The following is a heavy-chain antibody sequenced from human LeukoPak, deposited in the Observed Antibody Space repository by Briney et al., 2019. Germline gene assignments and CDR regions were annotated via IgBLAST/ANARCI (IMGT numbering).Heavy chain of an antibody. CDR2: ISSSGSTI. Sequence: GGSLRLSCAASGFTFSSYEMNWVRQAPGKGLEWVPYISSSGSTIYYADSVKGRFTISRDNAKNSLYLQMNSLRAEDTAVYYCAKAGGSGYLFDYWGQGTLVTVSS. D-gene: IGHD3-22*01. CDR3: AKAGGSGYLFDY. CDR1: GFTFSSYE. J-gene: IGHJ4*02. V-gene: IGHV3-48*03.